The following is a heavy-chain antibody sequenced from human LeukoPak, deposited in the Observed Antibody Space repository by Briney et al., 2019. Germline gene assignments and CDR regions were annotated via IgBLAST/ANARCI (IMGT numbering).Heavy chain of an antibody. CDR3: ARVQITALSHAFDI. J-gene: IGHJ3*02. V-gene: IGHV3-30-3*01. CDR1: GFTFSSYA. D-gene: IGHD3-16*01. Sequence: GRSLRLSCAASGFTFSSYAMHWVRQAPGKGLEWVAVISYDGSNKYYADSVKSRFTISRDNSKNTLYLQMNSLRAEDTAVYYCARVQITALSHAFDIWGQGTMVTVSS. CDR2: ISYDGSNK.